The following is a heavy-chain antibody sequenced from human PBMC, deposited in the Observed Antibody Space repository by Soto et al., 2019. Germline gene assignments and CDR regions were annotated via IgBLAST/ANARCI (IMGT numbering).Heavy chain of an antibody. D-gene: IGHD3-3*01. CDR1: GGSISSSSYY. CDR2: IYYSGST. J-gene: IGHJ3*02. CDR3: ARLGIFGVAENAFDI. V-gene: IGHV4-39*01. Sequence: QLQLQESGPGLVKPSETLSLTCTVSGGSISSSSYYWGWIRQPPGKGLEWIGSIYYSGSTYYNPSLKSRVTISVDTSKNQFSLKLSSVTAADTAVYYCARLGIFGVAENAFDIWGQGTMVTVSS.